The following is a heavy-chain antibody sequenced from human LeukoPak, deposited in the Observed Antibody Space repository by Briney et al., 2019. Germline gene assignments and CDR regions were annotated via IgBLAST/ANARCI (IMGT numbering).Heavy chain of an antibody. D-gene: IGHD1-1*01. CDR1: LDPIKRYG. J-gene: IGHJ4*02. Sequence: SVKDSCKASLDPIKRYGIRWVCQAAGQGIEWRRRIIPIFGTANYAQKFQVRVTITTDESTSTAYMELSSLRSEDTAVYYCARGPVKYNWNDDLDYWGQGTLVTVSS. CDR2: IIPIFGTA. CDR3: ARGPVKYNWNDDLDY. V-gene: IGHV1-69*05.